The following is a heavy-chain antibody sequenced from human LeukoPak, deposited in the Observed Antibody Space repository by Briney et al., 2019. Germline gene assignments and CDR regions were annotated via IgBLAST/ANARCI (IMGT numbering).Heavy chain of an antibody. CDR3: ARDSYSSGAHFDY. D-gene: IGHD6-19*01. Sequence: GGSLRLSCAASGFTFSSDWMHWVRQAPGKGLVWVSRINSDGSSTSYADSVKGRFTISRDNAKNTLYLQMNSLRAEDTAVYYCARDSYSSGAHFDYWGQGTLVTVSS. CDR2: INSDGSST. CDR1: GFTFSSDW. J-gene: IGHJ4*02. V-gene: IGHV3-74*01.